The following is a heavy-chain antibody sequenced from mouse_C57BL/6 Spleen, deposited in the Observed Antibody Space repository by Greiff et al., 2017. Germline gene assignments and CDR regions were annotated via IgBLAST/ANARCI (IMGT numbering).Heavy chain of an antibody. J-gene: IGHJ4*01. CDR2: INPSTGGT. CDR1: GYSFTGYY. V-gene: IGHV1-42*01. D-gene: IGHD2-2*01. CDR3: ARSRGGYPLYAVGY. Sequence: VQLQQSGPELVKPGASVKISCKASGYSFTGYYMNWVKQSPEKSLEWIGEINPSTGGTTYNQKFKAKATMTVDKSSSTAYMQLKSLTSEDSAVYYCARSRGGYPLYAVGYWGQGASVTVSS.